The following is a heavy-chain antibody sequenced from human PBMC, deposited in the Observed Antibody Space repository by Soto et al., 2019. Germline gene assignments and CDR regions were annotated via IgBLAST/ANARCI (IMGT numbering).Heavy chain of an antibody. CDR3: ARGADYYDSSGYPHDAFDI. CDR2: IYSGGST. J-gene: IGHJ3*02. D-gene: IGHD3-22*01. CDR1: GFTVSSNY. Sequence: VQLVETGGGLIQPGGSLRLSCAASGFTVSSNYMSWVRQAPGKGLEWVSVIYSGGSTYYADSVKGRFTISRDNSKNTLYLQMNSLRAEDTAVYYCARGADYYDSSGYPHDAFDIWGQGTMVTVSS. V-gene: IGHV3-53*02.